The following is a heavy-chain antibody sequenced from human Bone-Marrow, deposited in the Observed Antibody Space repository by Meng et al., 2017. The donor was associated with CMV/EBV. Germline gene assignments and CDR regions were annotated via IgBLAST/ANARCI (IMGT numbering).Heavy chain of an antibody. J-gene: IGHJ4*02. CDR1: GYTFIAYY. Sequence: ASVKVFCKASGYTFIAYYMHWVRQAPGQGLEWMGWINPNSGDTNYAQKFQGRVSMTRDTSISTAYMELSRLRSDDTAVYYCARGYCSSTSCYDFDHWGQGALVTVSS. CDR2: INPNSGDT. CDR3: ARGYCSSTSCYDFDH. D-gene: IGHD2-2*01. V-gene: IGHV1-2*02.